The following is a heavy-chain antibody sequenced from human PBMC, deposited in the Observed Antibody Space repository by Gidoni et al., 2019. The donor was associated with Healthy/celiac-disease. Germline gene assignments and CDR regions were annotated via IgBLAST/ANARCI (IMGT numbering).Heavy chain of an antibody. CDR2: ISWNSGSL. Sequence: EVQLVESGGGLVQPGRSLRLSCAASGCTFDDYAMHWVRQAPGKGLDWVSGISWNSGSLGYADSVKGRFTISRDNAKNSLYLQMNSLRAEDTALYYCAKGEGGKRFDYDSSGYSNHAEYFQHWGQGTLVTVSS. CDR1: GCTFDDYA. J-gene: IGHJ1*01. V-gene: IGHV3-9*01. CDR3: AKGEGGKRFDYDSSGYSNHAEYFQH. D-gene: IGHD3-22*01.